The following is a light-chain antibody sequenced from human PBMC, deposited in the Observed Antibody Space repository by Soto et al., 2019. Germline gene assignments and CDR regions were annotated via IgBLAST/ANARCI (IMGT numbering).Light chain of an antibody. J-gene: IGLJ1*01. CDR1: SSNIGAGYD. CDR2: INN. Sequence: QAVVTQPPSLSGAPGQRVTISCTGSSSNIGAGYDVHWYQQLPGTAPRLLIYINNNRPSGVPDRFSGSKSGTSASLAITGLQAEDEADYYCQSYDSSLSGYVFGTGTKVTVL. V-gene: IGLV1-40*01. CDR3: QSYDSSLSGYV.